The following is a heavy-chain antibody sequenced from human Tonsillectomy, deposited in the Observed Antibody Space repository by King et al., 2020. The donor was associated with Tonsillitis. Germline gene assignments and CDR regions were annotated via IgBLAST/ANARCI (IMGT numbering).Heavy chain of an antibody. CDR3: ATARTYYGSADY. CDR1: GYTCTDYY. V-gene: IGHV1-69-2*01. J-gene: IGHJ4*02. D-gene: IGHD1-26*01. Sequence: QLVQSGAEVKKPGATVKISCKGSGYTCTDYYMHWLQQAPGKGLECRGVVDHEDGVTICAEKIQGRFTITADTSTDTAYVELSSLRSEDTAVYYCATARTYYGSADYWGQGTLVTVSS. CDR2: VDHEDGVT.